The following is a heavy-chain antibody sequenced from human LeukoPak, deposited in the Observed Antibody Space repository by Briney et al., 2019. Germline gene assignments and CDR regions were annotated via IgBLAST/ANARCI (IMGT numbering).Heavy chain of an antibody. Sequence: GGSLRLSCAASGFTFSSYAMSWVRQAPGKGLEWVGFIRSKAYGGTTEYAASVKGRFTISRDDSKSIAYLQMNSLKTEDTAVYYCTRDPAVYSSSWYFPGEDYWGQGTLVTVPS. CDR3: TRDPAVYSSSWYFPGEDY. CDR2: IRSKAYGGTT. CDR1: GFTFSSYA. J-gene: IGHJ4*02. V-gene: IGHV3-49*04. D-gene: IGHD6-13*01.